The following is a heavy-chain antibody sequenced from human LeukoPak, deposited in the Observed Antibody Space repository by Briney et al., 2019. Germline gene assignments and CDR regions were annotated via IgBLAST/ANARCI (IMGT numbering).Heavy chain of an antibody. CDR2: IYHSGST. D-gene: IGHD3-9*01. CDR1: GGSISSGGYY. CDR3: ARSTYYDILTGYYPDAFDI. Sequence: SETLSLTCTVSGGSISSGGYYWSWIRQPPGKGLEWIGYIYHSGSTYYNPSLKSRVTISVDRSKNQFSLKLSSVTAADTAVYYCARSTYYDILTGYYPDAFDIWGQGTMVTVSS. J-gene: IGHJ3*02. V-gene: IGHV4-30-2*01.